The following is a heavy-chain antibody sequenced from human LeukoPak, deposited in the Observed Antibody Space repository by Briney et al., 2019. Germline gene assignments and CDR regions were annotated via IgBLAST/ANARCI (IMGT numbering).Heavy chain of an antibody. D-gene: IGHD6-13*01. V-gene: IGHV4-39*07. Sequence: SETLSLTCTVTGGSVSSGNYYWSWIREPPGKGLEGIGEINHSGSTNDTPTLKSPVTISVATSKNQLSLKLSSVTAADTAVYYCASVRSSTWLNGFFDYWGQGTLVTVSS. CDR2: INHSGST. J-gene: IGHJ4*02. CDR3: ASVRSSTWLNGFFDY. CDR1: GGSVSSGNYY.